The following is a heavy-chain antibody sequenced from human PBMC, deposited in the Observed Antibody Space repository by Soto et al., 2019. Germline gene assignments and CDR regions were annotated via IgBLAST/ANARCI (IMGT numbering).Heavy chain of an antibody. CDR2: IRWNSGTL. Sequence: GGSLRLSCAASLFTFCHCTIHCVRQPPWKVLELVSGIRWNSGTLGYADAVTGRFTISRDNSKTTLYLQMSSLRAEDTAVYYCARALPVGKGGFDPWGQGTLVTVSS. D-gene: IGHD2-2*01. V-gene: IGHV3-9*01. J-gene: IGHJ5*02. CDR3: ARALPVGKGGFDP. CDR1: LFTFCHCT.